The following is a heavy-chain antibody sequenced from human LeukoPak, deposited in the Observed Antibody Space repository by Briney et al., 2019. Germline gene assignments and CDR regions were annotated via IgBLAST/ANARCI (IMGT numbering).Heavy chain of an antibody. CDR1: GFTFSTYN. J-gene: IGHJ4*02. V-gene: IGHV3-30*18. CDR3: AKVYDSSGFDY. CDR2: ISYDGSK. Sequence: PGRSLRLSCAASGFTFSTYNMHWVRQAPGKGLEWVALISYDGSKYYADAVKGRFSISRDNSKNTLYLQMNSLRAEDTAVYYCAKVYDSSGFDYWGQGTLVTVSS. D-gene: IGHD3-22*01.